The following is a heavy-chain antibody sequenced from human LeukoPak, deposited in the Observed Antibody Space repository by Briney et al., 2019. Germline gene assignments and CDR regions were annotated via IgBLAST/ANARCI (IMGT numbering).Heavy chain of an antibody. Sequence: GGSLRLSCAASGFTFSNYAMSWVRQAPGNGLEWVSALSGSGDNTYYADSVKGRFTISRDNSKNTLYLQMNSLSAEDPALYYCARPASRGVGRYFDLWGRGSLVTVSS. CDR3: ARPASRGVGRYFDL. D-gene: IGHD3-10*01. CDR2: LSGSGDNT. V-gene: IGHV3-23*01. J-gene: IGHJ2*01. CDR1: GFTFSNYA.